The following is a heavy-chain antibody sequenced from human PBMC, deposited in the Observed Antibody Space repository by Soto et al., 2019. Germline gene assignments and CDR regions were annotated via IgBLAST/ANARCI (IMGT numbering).Heavy chain of an antibody. Sequence: QVQLVESGGAVVQPGRSLRLSCAASAFTFSSYGMHWVRQAPGKGLEWAAVILYDGTNKYYADSVKGRFTISRDNSKNMLYLQMNSLRAEDTAVYYCARGGLGYGVFRSAAAWYFDLWGRGTLVTVSS. CDR1: AFTFSSYG. J-gene: IGHJ2*01. CDR2: ILYDGTNK. V-gene: IGHV3-33*05. CDR3: ARGGLGYGVFRSAAAWYFDL. D-gene: IGHD4-17*01.